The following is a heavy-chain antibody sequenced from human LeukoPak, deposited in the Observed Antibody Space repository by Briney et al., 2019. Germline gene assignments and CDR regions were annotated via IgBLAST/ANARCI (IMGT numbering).Heavy chain of an antibody. D-gene: IGHD3-10*01. J-gene: IGHJ4*02. V-gene: IGHV3-48*03. CDR1: GFTFSSSE. CDR2: ITSSGGTT. CDR3: ARDKRWFGELDF. Sequence: GGSLRLSCAASGFTFSSSEMNWVRQAPGKGLEWVSYITSSGGTTYYADSVKGRFTISRDNARNSLFLQMNSLRAEDTAVYYCARDKRWFGELDFWGQGTLVTVSS.